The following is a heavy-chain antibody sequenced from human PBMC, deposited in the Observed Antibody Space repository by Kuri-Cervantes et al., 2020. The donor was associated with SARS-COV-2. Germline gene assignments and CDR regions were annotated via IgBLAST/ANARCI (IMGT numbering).Heavy chain of an antibody. CDR3: ARGAVAGTLYYYYYGMDV. V-gene: IGHV3-30-3*01. CDR1: GFTFSSYA. J-gene: IGHJ6*02. D-gene: IGHD6-19*01. Sequence: GGSLRLSCAASGFTFSSYAMHWVRQAPGKGLEWVAVISYDGSNKYYADSVKGRLTISRDNSKNTLYLQMNSLRAEDTAVYYCARGAVAGTLYYYYYGMDVWGQGTTVTVSS. CDR2: ISYDGSNK.